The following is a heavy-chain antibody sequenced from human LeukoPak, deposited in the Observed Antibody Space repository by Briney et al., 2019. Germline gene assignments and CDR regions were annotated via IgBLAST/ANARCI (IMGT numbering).Heavy chain of an antibody. Sequence: PSETLSLTCTVSGGSISSSSYYWGWIRQPPGKGLEWIGSIYYSGSTYYNPSLKSRVTISVDTSKNRFSLKLSSVTAADTAVYYCARGGVVAARYWFDPWGQGTLVTVSS. CDR1: GGSISSSSYY. D-gene: IGHD2-15*01. CDR2: IYYSGST. CDR3: ARGGVVAARYWFDP. J-gene: IGHJ5*02. V-gene: IGHV4-39*01.